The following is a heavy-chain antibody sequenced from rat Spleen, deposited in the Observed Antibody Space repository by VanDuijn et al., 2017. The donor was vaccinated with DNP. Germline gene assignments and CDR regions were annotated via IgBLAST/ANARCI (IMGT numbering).Heavy chain of an antibody. V-gene: IGHV5-25*01. CDR1: GFTFSNYD. Sequence: EVQLVESGGGLVQPGRSLKLSCAASGFTFSNYDMAWVRQAPVKGLEWVASISPSGGSTYYRDSVKGRFTVSRDNANSSLYLQMNSLWSEDTATYYCATSSYFGYDYGFAYWGQGTLVTVSS. J-gene: IGHJ3*01. CDR3: ATSSYFGYDYGFAY. CDR2: ISPSGGST. D-gene: IGHD1-7*01.